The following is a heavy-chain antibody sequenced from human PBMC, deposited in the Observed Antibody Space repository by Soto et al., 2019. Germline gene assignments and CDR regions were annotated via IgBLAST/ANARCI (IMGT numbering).Heavy chain of an antibody. CDR3: AKSRGRITGTTLFRGFDS. J-gene: IGHJ4*02. D-gene: IGHD1-7*01. CDR1: GFTFRSFP. Sequence: QPGGSLRLSCAAYGFTFRSFPMSWVRQAPGKGLEWVSTISGSGDSAYYTDSVKGRFTISRDSSKNRLYLQMNSLRGEDTALYYCAKSRGRITGTTLFRGFDSWGQGTLVTVSS. CDR2: ISGSGDSA. V-gene: IGHV3-23*01.